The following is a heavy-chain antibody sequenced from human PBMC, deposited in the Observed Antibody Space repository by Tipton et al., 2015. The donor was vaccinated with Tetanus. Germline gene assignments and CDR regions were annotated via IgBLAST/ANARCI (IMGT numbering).Heavy chain of an antibody. Sequence: QLVQSGTEVKKPGESLKISCQGSGYSFNIYWIAWVRQMPGRGLEWMGIMYPGGSATTYSPSFQGQVTFSADRSINTAYLQWSSLKASATATYYCARRLGPYTGDQVWHFDLWGRGALVTVSS. CDR2: MYPGGSAT. CDR1: GYSFNIYW. V-gene: IGHV5-51*01. D-gene: IGHD7-27*01. J-gene: IGHJ2*01. CDR3: ARRLGPYTGDQVWHFDL.